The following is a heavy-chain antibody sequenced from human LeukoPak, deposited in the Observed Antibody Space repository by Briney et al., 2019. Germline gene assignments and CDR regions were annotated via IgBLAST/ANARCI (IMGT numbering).Heavy chain of an antibody. CDR3: AREGKKAHYYGSGSYCNRAFDY. V-gene: IGHV4-34*01. CDR2: INHSGST. D-gene: IGHD3-10*01. CDR1: GGSFSGYY. J-gene: IGHJ4*02. Sequence: PSETLSLTCAVYGGSFSGYYWSWIRQPPGKGLEWIGEINHSGSTNYNPSLKSRVTISVGTSKNQFSLKLSSVTAADTAVYYCAREGKKAHYYGSGSYCNRAFDYWGQGTLVTVSS.